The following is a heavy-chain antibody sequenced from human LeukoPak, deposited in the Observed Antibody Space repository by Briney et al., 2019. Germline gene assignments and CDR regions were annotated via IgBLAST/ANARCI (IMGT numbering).Heavy chain of an antibody. CDR1: GGTFSSYA. CDR3: ARDLPPYYFDY. CDR2: IIPILGIA. V-gene: IGHV1-69*04. Sequence: SVKVSCKASGGTFSSYATSWVRQAPGQGLEWMGRIIPILGIANYAQKFQGRVTITADKSTSTAYMDLSSLRSEDTAVYYCARDLPPYYFDYWGQGTLVTVSS. J-gene: IGHJ4*02.